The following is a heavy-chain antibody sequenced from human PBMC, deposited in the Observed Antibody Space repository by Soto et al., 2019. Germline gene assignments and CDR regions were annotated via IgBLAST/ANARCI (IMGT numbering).Heavy chain of an antibody. J-gene: IGHJ6*02. V-gene: IGHV3-30*18. CDR1: EFTFSIYG. Sequence: GSLRLSCAASEFTFSIYGRHWVLPGPCKGLERVAVISYDGSNKYYADSVKGRFTISRDNSKNTLYLQMNSLRAEDTAVYYCAKDRITVATSRYYYYGMDVWGQGTTGTVSS. CDR2: ISYDGSNK. CDR3: AKDRITVATSRYYYYGMDV. D-gene: IGHD4-4*01.